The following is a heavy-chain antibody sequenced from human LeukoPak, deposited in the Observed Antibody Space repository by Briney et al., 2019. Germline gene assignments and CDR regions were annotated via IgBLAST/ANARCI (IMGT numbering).Heavy chain of an antibody. Sequence: GGSLRLSWAASGFTFSDYYMSWIRQAPGKGLEWVSYISSSGSTIYYADSVKGRFTISRDNAKNSLYLQMNSLRAEDTAVYYCARLMGSAGSPYFQHWGQGTLVTVSS. J-gene: IGHJ1*01. D-gene: IGHD3-16*01. CDR1: GFTFSDYY. V-gene: IGHV3-11*01. CDR3: ARLMGSAGSPYFQH. CDR2: ISSSGSTI.